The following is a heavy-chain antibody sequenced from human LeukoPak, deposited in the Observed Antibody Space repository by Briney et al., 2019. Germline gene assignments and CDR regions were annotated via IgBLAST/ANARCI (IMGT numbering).Heavy chain of an antibody. CDR3: AKEDSGWYAYAFDI. D-gene: IGHD6-19*01. V-gene: IGHV3-30*18. J-gene: IGHJ3*02. CDR2: ISYDGSNQ. Sequence: GGSLRLSCAVSGFTFSTYGMHWVRQAPGKGLEWVAVISYDGSNQYYADSVKGRFTISRDNSKNTLYLQMNSLRAEDTAVYYCAKEDSGWYAYAFDIWGQGTMVTVSS. CDR1: GFTFSTYG.